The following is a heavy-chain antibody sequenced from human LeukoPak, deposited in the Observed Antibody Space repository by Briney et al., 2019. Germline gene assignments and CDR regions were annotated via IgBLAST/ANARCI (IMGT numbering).Heavy chain of an antibody. V-gene: IGHV3-23*01. Sequence: GGSLRLSCTASGVTLSSYAMSWARQAPGKGLEWVSGISSSGSGGNTYYADSVKGRFTISRDSSKSTLFLHMNTLRAEDTAIYYCAKDRTVGASYWYFDLWGRGTLVTVSS. J-gene: IGHJ2*01. CDR2: ISSSGSGGNT. CDR3: AKDRTVGASYWYFDL. CDR1: GVTLSSYA. D-gene: IGHD1-26*01.